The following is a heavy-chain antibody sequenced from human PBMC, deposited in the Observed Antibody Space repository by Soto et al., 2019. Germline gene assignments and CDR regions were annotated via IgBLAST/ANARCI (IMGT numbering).Heavy chain of an antibody. J-gene: IGHJ1*01. V-gene: IGHV4-31*03. CDR3: ARAMRAVTSFSY. D-gene: IGHD2-2*01. CDR1: GSSIRSVGCY. CDR2: FYYSGNA. Sequence: QVQLQESGPGLVKPTQNLSLTCTFSGSSIRSVGCYWRWIRQHPEKGLEWIGYFYYSGNAYSNPSLRSRLTISGDASKKQFSLSLSSVTAADPAVYFSARAMRAVTSFSYWCQGCLVTFYS.